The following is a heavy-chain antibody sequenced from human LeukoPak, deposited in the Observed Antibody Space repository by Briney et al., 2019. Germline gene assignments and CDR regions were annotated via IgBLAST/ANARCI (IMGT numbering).Heavy chain of an antibody. Sequence: SETLSLTCTVSGDSISSYYWSWIRQPPGKGLECIGYIYYSGSTNYNPSLKSRVTISVDTSKNQFSLKLSSVTAADTAVYYCARGPSSGSGSWGQGTLVTVSS. CDR1: GDSISSYY. CDR2: IYYSGST. CDR3: ARGPSSGSGS. J-gene: IGHJ4*02. D-gene: IGHD3-10*01. V-gene: IGHV4-59*01.